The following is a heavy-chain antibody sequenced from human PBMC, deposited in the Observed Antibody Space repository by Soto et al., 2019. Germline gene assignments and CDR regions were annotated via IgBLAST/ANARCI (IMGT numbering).Heavy chain of an antibody. CDR3: ARLYCSADSCYSVGAFDI. J-gene: IGHJ3*02. Sequence: GGSLRLSCAASGFTFSTYGMHWVRQAPGKGLEWVALIWFDGSDKYYTESVKGRFTISRDNSRSTVYLQMNSLRAEDTAVYYCARLYCSADSCYSVGAFDIRGQGTMVTVSS. CDR1: GFTFSTYG. V-gene: IGHV3-33*01. D-gene: IGHD2-15*01. CDR2: IWFDGSDK.